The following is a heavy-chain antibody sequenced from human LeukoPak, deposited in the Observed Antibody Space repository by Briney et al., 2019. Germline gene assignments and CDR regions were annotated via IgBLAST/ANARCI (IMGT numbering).Heavy chain of an antibody. CDR1: GFTFSSYW. Sequence: GGSLRLSCAVSGFTFSSYWMSWVRQAPGKGLEWVANIKQDGSEKYYVDSVKGRFTISRDNAKNSLYLQMNSLRAEDTAVYYCARDLGGQDWGQGTLVTVSS. CDR2: IKQDGSEK. CDR3: ARDLGGQD. J-gene: IGHJ4*02. D-gene: IGHD7-27*01. V-gene: IGHV3-7*01.